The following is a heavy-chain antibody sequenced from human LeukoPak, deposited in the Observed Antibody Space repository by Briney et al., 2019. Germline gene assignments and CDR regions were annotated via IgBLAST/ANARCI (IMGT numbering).Heavy chain of an antibody. J-gene: IGHJ5*02. CDR3: ARDRLYTGYDPVLDL. D-gene: IGHD5-12*01. Sequence: PGGSLILSCAASGFTFAHYGVQWVRQAPGKGLEWVAAIAFDGRRKFYTNSVKGRFTISRDNSNNILFLQMSDLRTEDTALYYCARDRLYTGYDPVLDLWGQGTPVTVSS. CDR1: GFTFAHYG. CDR2: IAFDGRRK. V-gene: IGHV3-30*03.